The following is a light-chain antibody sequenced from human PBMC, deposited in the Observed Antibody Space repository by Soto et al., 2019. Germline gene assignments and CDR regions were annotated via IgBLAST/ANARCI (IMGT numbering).Light chain of an antibody. J-gene: IGKJ1*01. CDR1: QSVSSSY. CDR2: AAS. V-gene: IGKV3D-20*02. CDR3: QQRSNWPGT. Sequence: EIVLTQSPGTLSLSPGEGATLSCRASQSVSSSYLAWYQQKPGQAPRLLIYAASNRATGVPARFSGSGSGTDFTLTISSLEPEDFAVYYCQQRSNWPGTFGQGTKVDIK.